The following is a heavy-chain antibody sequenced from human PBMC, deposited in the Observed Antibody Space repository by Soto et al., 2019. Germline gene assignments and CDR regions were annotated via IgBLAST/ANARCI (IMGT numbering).Heavy chain of an antibody. Sequence: QVQLVESGGGVVQPGRSLRLSCAASGFTFNTYAMHWVRQAPGKGLEWVAVISSDGSNKYYADSVKGRFTISRDNSKDTLYVRMSGLRADDTAVYYCSRGCIGNNCYDAFDVWGLGTTVTVSS. CDR1: GFTFNTYA. J-gene: IGHJ3*01. V-gene: IGHV3-30-3*01. CDR2: ISSDGSNK. CDR3: SRGCIGNNCYDAFDV. D-gene: IGHD2-15*01.